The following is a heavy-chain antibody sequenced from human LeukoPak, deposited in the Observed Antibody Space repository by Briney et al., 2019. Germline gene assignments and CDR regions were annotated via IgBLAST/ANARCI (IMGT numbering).Heavy chain of an antibody. J-gene: IGHJ5*02. CDR2: IYYSGST. V-gene: IGHV4-30-4*01. Sequence: PSETLSLTCTVSGGSISSGDYYWSWIRQPPGKGLEWIGYIYYSGSTYYNPSLKSRVTISVDTSKNRFSLKLSSVTAADTAVYYCARARGANWFDPWGQGTLVTVSS. CDR1: GGSISSGDYY. CDR3: ARARGANWFDP. D-gene: IGHD3-10*01.